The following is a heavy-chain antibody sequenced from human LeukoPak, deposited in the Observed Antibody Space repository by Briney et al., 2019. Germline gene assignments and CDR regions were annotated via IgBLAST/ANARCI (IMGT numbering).Heavy chain of an antibody. CDR2: INPNSGGT. Sequence: GASVKVSCKASGYTFTGYYMHWVRQAPGQGLEWMGWINPNSGGTNYAQKFQGRVTMTRDTSISTAYMELSRLRSDDTAVYYCARDGWYNWNEGWFDPWGQGTLVTVSS. J-gene: IGHJ5*02. CDR1: GYTFTGYY. CDR3: ARDGWYNWNEGWFDP. V-gene: IGHV1-2*02. D-gene: IGHD1-20*01.